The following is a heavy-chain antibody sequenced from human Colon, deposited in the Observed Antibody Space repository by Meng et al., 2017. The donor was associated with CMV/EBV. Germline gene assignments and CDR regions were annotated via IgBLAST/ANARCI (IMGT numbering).Heavy chain of an antibody. CDR2: IIPVLTIT. CDR3: ASSSLGFWSGYDVKLGYGFDV. Sequence: SVKVSCKASGGSFNSYTINWVRQAPGQGLEWMGSIIPVLTITSYTQKFQDRVTITADKSTFTAYMELSSLRSDDTAVYYCASSSLGFWSGYDVKLGYGFDVWGQGTTVTVSS. J-gene: IGHJ6*02. D-gene: IGHD3-3*01. CDR1: GGSFNSYT. V-gene: IGHV1-69*02.